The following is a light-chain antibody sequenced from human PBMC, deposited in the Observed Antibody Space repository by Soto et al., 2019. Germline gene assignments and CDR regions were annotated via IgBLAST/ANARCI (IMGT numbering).Light chain of an antibody. V-gene: IGLV2-14*01. Sequence: QSVLTQPASVSGSPGQSITISCTGTSSDVGGYRYVSWYQQHPGKVLKLAIYEVTNRPSGVSNRFSGSKSGDTASLTISGLQAEDEGDYYCSSYTSTNTVVFGGGTKVTVL. CDR3: SSYTSTNTVV. CDR2: EVT. CDR1: SSDVGGYRY. J-gene: IGLJ2*01.